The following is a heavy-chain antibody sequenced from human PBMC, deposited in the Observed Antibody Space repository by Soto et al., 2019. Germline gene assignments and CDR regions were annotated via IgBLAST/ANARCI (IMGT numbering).Heavy chain of an antibody. D-gene: IGHD3-10*01. J-gene: IGHJ5*02. CDR1: GGTFSSYT. CDR2: IIPILGIA. V-gene: IGHV1-69*02. CDR3: ADSGSGASWFDP. Sequence: QVQLVQSGAEVKKPGSSVKVSCKASGGTFSSYTISWVRQAPGQGREWMGRIIPILGIANYAQKFQGRVTITADKSTSTAYRELGRLRSEDTAVYYCADSGSGASWFDPWGQGTLVTVSS.